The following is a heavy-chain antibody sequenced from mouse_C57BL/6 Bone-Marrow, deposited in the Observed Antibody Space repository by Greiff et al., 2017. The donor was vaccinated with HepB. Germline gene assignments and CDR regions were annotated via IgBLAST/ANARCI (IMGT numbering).Heavy chain of an antibody. CDR1: GYTFTSYW. Sequence: QVQLQQPGAELVKPGASVKVSCKASGYTFTSYWMHWVKQRPGQGLEWIGRIHPSDSDTNYNQKFKGKATLTVDKSSSTAYMQLSNLTSEDSAVYYCAIYPTAVVAPYAMDYWGQGTSVTVSS. V-gene: IGHV1-74*01. CDR3: AIYPTAVVAPYAMDY. CDR2: IHPSDSDT. D-gene: IGHD1-1*01. J-gene: IGHJ4*01.